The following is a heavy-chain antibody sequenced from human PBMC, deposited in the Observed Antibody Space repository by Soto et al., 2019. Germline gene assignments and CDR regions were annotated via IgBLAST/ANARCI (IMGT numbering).Heavy chain of an antibody. J-gene: IGHJ4*02. Sequence: QVQLQQWGAGLLKPSETLSLTCAVYGGSFSGYYWSWIRQPPGKGLEWIGEINHSGSTNYNPSLXXXXXXXXXXXXXXXXXXXXXXXXXXXXXXXXXXXXXXXPGRYWGQGTLVTVSS. D-gene: IGHD3-10*01. V-gene: IGHV4-34*01. CDR3: XXXXXXXPGRY. CDR2: INHSGST. CDR1: GGSFSGYY.